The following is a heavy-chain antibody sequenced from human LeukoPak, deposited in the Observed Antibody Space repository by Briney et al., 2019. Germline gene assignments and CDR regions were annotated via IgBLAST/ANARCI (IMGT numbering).Heavy chain of an antibody. Sequence: ASVKVSCKASGGTFGSYAISWVRQAPGQGLEWMGRIIPILGIANYAQKFQGRVTITADKSTSTAYMELSSLRSEDTAVYYCARDPIGYGDQAFDYWGQGTLVTVSS. CDR2: IIPILGIA. J-gene: IGHJ4*02. D-gene: IGHD4-17*01. V-gene: IGHV1-69*04. CDR3: ARDPIGYGDQAFDY. CDR1: GGTFGSYA.